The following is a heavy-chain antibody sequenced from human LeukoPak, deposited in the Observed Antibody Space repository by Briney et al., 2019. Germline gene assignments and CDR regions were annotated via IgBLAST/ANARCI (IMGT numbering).Heavy chain of an antibody. V-gene: IGHV4-38-2*01. J-gene: IGHJ4*02. D-gene: IGHD2-2*01. CDR2: IYHSGST. CDR3: ARQVPWGYFDY. CDR1: GYSISSGYY. Sequence: SETLSLTCAVSGYSISSGYYWGWIRQPPGKGLEWIGSIYHSGSTYYNPSLKSRVTISVDTSNNQFSLKLSSVTAADTAVYYCARQVPWGYFDYWGQGTLVTVSS.